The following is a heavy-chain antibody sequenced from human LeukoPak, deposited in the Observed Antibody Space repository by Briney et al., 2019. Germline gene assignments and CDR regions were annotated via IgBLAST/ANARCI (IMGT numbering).Heavy chain of an antibody. CDR2: ISYDGSNK. V-gene: IGHV3-30-3*02. CDR3: AKRCSSTSCYSFDY. D-gene: IGHD2-2*01. Sequence: GGSLRLSCAASGFTFSSYAMHWVRQAPGKGLEWVAVISYDGSNKYYADSVKGRFTISRDNSKNTLYLQMNSLRAEDTALYYCAKRCSSTSCYSFDYWGQGILVTVSS. J-gene: IGHJ4*02. CDR1: GFTFSSYA.